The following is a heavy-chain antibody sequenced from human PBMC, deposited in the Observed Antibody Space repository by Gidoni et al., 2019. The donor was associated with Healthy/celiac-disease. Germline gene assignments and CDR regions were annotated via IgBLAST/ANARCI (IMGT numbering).Heavy chain of an antibody. CDR1: GFTFSSYS. D-gene: IGHD3-10*01. CDR3: ARAARGSGSYGMDV. CDR2: ISSSSSTI. J-gene: IGHJ6*02. V-gene: IGHV3-48*01. Sequence: EVQLVESGGGLVQPGGSLRLSCAASGFTFSSYSMNWVRQAPGKGLEWVSYISSSSSTIYYADSVKGRFTISRDNAKNSLYLQMNSLRAEDTAVYYCARAARGSGSYGMDVWGQGTTVTVSS.